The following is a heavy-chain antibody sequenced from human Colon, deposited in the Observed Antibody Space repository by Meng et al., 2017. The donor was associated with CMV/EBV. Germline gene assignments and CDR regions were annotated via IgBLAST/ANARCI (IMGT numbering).Heavy chain of an antibody. CDR1: GFTFSDYY. V-gene: IGHV3-11*04. CDR2: ISGSDSNI. Sequence: GGSLRLSCAASGFTFSDYYMSWIRQAPGKGLEWVSHISGSDSNIYYAGSVRGRFTISRDNAKNLLHLQMNSLRAEDTAVYYCARESILDAGYDYWGQGTLVTVSS. D-gene: IGHD2-2*02. J-gene: IGHJ4*02. CDR3: ARESILDAGYDY.